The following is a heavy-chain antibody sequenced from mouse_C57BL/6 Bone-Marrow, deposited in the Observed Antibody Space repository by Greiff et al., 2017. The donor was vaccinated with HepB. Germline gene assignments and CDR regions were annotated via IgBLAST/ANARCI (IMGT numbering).Heavy chain of an antibody. J-gene: IGHJ2*01. CDR2: ISSGSSTI. CDR1: GFTFSDYG. D-gene: IGHD4-1*01. CDR3: ARSLTGTKENYFDY. V-gene: IGHV5-17*01. Sequence: EVQVVESGGGLVKPGGSLKLSCAASGFTFSDYGMHWVRQAPEKGLEWVAYISSGSSTIYYADTVKGRFTISRDNAKNTLFLQMTSLRSEDTAMYYCARSLTGTKENYFDYWGQGTTLTVSS.